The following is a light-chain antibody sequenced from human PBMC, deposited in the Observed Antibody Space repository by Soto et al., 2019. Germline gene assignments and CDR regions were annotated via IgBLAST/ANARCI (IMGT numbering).Light chain of an antibody. V-gene: IGKV1-5*01. CDR3: QQYNTYST. CDR1: QSIRTW. CDR2: DAS. Sequence: DIQITQSPSTLSASVGDRVTITCRASQSIRTWLAWYQQKPGKATKALIYDASTLRSGVPSRFSGGGSGTEFTLTISSLQPDDFATYYCQQYNTYSTFGQGTRLEIK. J-gene: IGKJ5*01.